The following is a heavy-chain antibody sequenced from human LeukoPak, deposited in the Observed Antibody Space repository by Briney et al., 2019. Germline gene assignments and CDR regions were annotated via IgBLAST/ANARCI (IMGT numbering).Heavy chain of an antibody. CDR1: GFAFGAYE. CDR3: TTLGYHLDS. Sequence: GGSLRLSCAASGFAFGAYEMNWVRQAPGKGLEWVAYFAGSDTTKHYADTVRGRFTISGDNAKNSLYLQMISLRAEDTALYYCTTLGYHLDSWGQGTLVTVSS. V-gene: IGHV3-48*03. D-gene: IGHD3-22*01. CDR2: FAGSDTTK. J-gene: IGHJ4*02.